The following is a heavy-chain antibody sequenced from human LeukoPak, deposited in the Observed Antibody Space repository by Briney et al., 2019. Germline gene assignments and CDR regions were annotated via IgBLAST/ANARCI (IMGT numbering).Heavy chain of an antibody. CDR1: GYTFTSYA. D-gene: IGHD3-16*01. V-gene: IGHV1-3*01. CDR2: INAGNGNT. CDR3: ARDREVGGALYYYYYYGMDV. Sequence: ASVKVSCKASGYTFTSYAMHWVRQAPGQRLEWMGWINAGNGNTKYSQKFQGRVTMTRNTSISTAYMELSSLRSEDTAVYYCARDREVGGALYYYYYYGMDVWGQGTTVTVSS. J-gene: IGHJ6*02.